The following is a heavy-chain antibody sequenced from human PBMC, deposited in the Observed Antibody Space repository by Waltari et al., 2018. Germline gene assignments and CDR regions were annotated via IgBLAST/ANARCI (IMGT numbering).Heavy chain of an antibody. CDR2: MNPNSGNT. J-gene: IGHJ3*02. V-gene: IGHV1-8*01. CDR3: ARGTPHTGSAFDI. Sequence: QVQLVQSGAEVKKPGASVKVSCKASGYTFTSYDINWVRQAKGQGLEWMGWMNPNSGNTGYAQNSQGRSTMTRNTAISTAYMELSSLRSEDTAVYYCARGTPHTGSAFDIWGQGTMVTVSS. CDR1: GYTFTSYD.